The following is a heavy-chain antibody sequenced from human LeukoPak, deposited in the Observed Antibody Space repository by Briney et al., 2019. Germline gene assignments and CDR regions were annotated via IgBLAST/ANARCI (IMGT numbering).Heavy chain of an antibody. CDR1: GYSISSCYY. J-gene: IGHJ3*02. CDR2: IYYSGST. Sequence: PSDTLSLTCAVSGYSISSCYYWGRIRPPPGKGLEWIGSIYYSGSTYYKPSLKSRVTISVDTSKNQFSLKLSSVTAADTAVYYCARHGPHYDFWSGYFKGDAFDIWGQGTMVTVSS. V-gene: IGHV4-38-2*01. D-gene: IGHD3-3*01. CDR3: ARHGPHYDFWSGYFKGDAFDI.